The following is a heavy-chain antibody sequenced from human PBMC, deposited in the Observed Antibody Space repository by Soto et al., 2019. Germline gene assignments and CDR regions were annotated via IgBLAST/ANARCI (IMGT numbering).Heavy chain of an antibody. CDR2: ISYDGSNK. CDR1: GFTFSSYG. V-gene: IGHV3-30*18. Sequence: GGSLRLSCAASGFTFSSYGMHWVRQAPGKGLEWVAVISYDGSNKYYADSVKGRFTISRDNSKNTLYLQMNSLRAEDTAVYYCAKEGGDSYLYYDSSGYYQTDLPDYWGQGTLVTVS. D-gene: IGHD3-22*01. CDR3: AKEGGDSYLYYDSSGYYQTDLPDY. J-gene: IGHJ4*02.